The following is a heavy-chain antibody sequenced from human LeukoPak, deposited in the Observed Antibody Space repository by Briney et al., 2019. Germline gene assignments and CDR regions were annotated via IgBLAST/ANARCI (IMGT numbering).Heavy chain of an antibody. D-gene: IGHD4-17*01. CDR2: ISSSSSYT. CDR3: ARDMRGDFYYYYGMDV. V-gene: IGHV3-11*06. CDR1: GFTFSDYV. J-gene: IGHJ6*02. Sequence: PGKSLRLSCAASGFTFSDYVLHWVRQAPGKGLEWVSYISSSSSYTNYADSVKGRFTISRDNAKNSLYLQMNSLRAEDTAVYYCARDMRGDFYYYYGMDVWGQGTTVTVSS.